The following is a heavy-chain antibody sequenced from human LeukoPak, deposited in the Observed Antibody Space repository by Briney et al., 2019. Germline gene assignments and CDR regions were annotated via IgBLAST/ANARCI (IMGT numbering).Heavy chain of an antibody. V-gene: IGHV3-23*01. D-gene: IGHD4-17*01. CDR2: ISGIGGRT. Sequence: GGSLRLSCAASGFTFSSYEMNWVRQAPGKGLEWVSGISGIGGRTHYADSVKGRFTISRDNSKHTLYLQMDNLRAEDTAVYYCAREDYGYAWNYLDYWGQGTLVTVSS. J-gene: IGHJ4*02. CDR3: AREDYGYAWNYLDY. CDR1: GFTFSSYE.